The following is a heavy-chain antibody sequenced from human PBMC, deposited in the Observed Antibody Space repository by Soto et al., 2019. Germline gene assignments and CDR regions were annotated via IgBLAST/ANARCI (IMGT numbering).Heavy chain of an antibody. CDR2: ISGSGGST. V-gene: IGHV3-23*01. D-gene: IGHD2-8*01. J-gene: IGHJ3*02. CDR1: GFTFSSDA. Sequence: GSLRLSCAASGFTFSSDAMSWVRQAPGKGLEWVSAISGSGGSTYYADSVKGRLTISRDNSENTLYLQMNSLRAEDTAVYYCANQGDIVLMVYAHDAFDIWGQGTMVTVSS. CDR3: ANQGDIVLMVYAHDAFDI.